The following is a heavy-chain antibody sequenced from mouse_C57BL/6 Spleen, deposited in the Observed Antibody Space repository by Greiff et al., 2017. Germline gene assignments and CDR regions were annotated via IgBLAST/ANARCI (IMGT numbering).Heavy chain of an antibody. CDR3: ARGDYYGSSPYYYAMDY. V-gene: IGHV1-55*01. CDR2: IYPGSGST. Sequence: QVQLQQPGAELVKPGASVKMSCKASGYTFTSYWITWVKQRPGQGLEWIGDIYPGSGSTNYNEKFKSKATLTVDTSSSTAYMQLSSLTSEDSAVYYCARGDYYGSSPYYYAMDYWGQGTTLTVSS. D-gene: IGHD1-1*01. CDR1: GYTFTSYW. J-gene: IGHJ4*01.